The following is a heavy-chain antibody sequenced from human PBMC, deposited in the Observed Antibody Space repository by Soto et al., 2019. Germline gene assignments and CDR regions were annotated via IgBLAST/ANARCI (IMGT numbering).Heavy chain of an antibody. V-gene: IGHV4-30-2*01. Sequence: QLQLQESGSGLVKPSQTLSLTCAVSGGSISSGGYSWSWIRQPPGKGLEWIGYIYHSGSTYYNPSLKSRVTISVDRSKNQFSLKLSSVTAADTAVYYCARETQTDYYDSSGPGWFDPWGQGTLVTVSS. J-gene: IGHJ5*02. CDR2: IYHSGST. D-gene: IGHD3-22*01. CDR1: GGSISSGGYS. CDR3: ARETQTDYYDSSGPGWFDP.